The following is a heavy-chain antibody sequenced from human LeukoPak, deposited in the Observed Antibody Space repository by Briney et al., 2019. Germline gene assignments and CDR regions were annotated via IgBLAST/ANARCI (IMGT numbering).Heavy chain of an antibody. CDR2: ISSSGSTI. J-gene: IGHJ4*02. V-gene: IGHV3-11*01. D-gene: IGHD2-15*01. CDR1: GGSISSGGYY. Sequence: LSLTCTVSGGSISSGGYYWSWIRQAPGKGLEWVSYISSSGSTIYYADSVKGRFTISRDNAKNSLYLQMNSLRAEDTAVYYCAKGWWGISGGIPQPFDHCGQGTLVTVSS. CDR3: AKGWWGISGGIPQPFDH.